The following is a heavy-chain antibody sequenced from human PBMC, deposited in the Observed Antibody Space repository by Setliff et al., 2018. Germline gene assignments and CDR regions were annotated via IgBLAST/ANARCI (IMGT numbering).Heavy chain of an antibody. V-gene: IGHV5-51*01. CDR3: ARDLYSSGWVDY. J-gene: IGHJ4*02. D-gene: IGHD6-19*01. CDR2: IFPGNSDT. CDR1: GYSFSSYW. Sequence: GASLKISCKGSGYSFSSYWIGWVRQMPGKGLEWRGIIFPGNSDTRYSPSFQGQATISADKSISTAYLQWSSLKASDTAMYYCARDLYSSGWVDYWGQGTLVTVSS.